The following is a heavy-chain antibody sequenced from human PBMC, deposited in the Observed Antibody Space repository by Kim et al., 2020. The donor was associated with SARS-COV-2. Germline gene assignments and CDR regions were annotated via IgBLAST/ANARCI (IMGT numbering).Heavy chain of an antibody. D-gene: IGHD6-6*01. Sequence: SGPTLVKPTQTLTLTCTFSGFSLSTSGVGVGWIRQPPGKALEWLALLYWDDDKRYSPSLKSRLIITKDTSKNQVVLTMSNMDPVDTATYYCAHRNINNSRWSWYFQHWGQGTLVTVSS. CDR3: AHRNINNSRWSWYFQH. CDR1: GFSLSTSGVG. J-gene: IGHJ1*01. CDR2: LYWDDDK. V-gene: IGHV2-5*02.